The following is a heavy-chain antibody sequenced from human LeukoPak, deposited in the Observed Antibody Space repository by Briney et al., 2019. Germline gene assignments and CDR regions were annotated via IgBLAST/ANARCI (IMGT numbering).Heavy chain of an antibody. CDR1: GGSISSYY. CDR2: IYYSGST. Sequence: PSETLSLTCTVSGGSISSYYWSWIRQPPGKGLEWIGYIYYSGSTNYNPSLKSRVTISVDTSKNQFSLKLSSVTAADTAVYYCARQGSGYYNAFDIWGQGTMVTVSS. J-gene: IGHJ3*02. CDR3: ARQGSGYYNAFDI. V-gene: IGHV4-59*08. D-gene: IGHD3-3*01.